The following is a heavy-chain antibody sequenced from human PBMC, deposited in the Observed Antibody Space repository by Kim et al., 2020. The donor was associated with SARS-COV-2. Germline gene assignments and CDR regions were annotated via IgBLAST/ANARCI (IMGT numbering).Heavy chain of an antibody. CDR1: GYTFTGYY. V-gene: IGHV1-2*02. Sequence: ASVKVSCKASGYTFTGYYMHWVRQAPGQGLEWMGWINPNSGGTNYAQKFQGRVTMTRDTSISTAYMELSRLRSDDTAVYYCARDRGYGDYLNFDYWGQGTLVTVSS. CDR3: ARDRGYGDYLNFDY. J-gene: IGHJ4*02. D-gene: IGHD4-17*01. CDR2: INPNSGGT.